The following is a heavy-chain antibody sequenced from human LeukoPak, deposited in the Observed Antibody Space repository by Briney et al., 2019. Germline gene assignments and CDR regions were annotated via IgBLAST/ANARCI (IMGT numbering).Heavy chain of an antibody. CDR1: GFTFSSYG. J-gene: IGHJ6*02. CDR2: IWYDGSNK. V-gene: IGHV3-30*19. Sequence: QPGGSLRLSCAASGFTFSSYGMHWVRQAPGNGLEWVAVIWYDGSNKYYADSVKGRFTISRDNSKNTLYLQMNSLRAEDTAVNYCARDYLVLRYGMDVWGQGTTVTVSS. D-gene: IGHD3-3*01. CDR3: ARDYLVLRYGMDV.